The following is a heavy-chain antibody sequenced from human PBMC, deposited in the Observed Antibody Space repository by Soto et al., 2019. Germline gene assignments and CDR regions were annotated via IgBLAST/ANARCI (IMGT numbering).Heavy chain of an antibody. J-gene: IGHJ4*02. V-gene: IGHV3-11*05. D-gene: IGHD2-2*02. CDR3: ARDARMGRYPDY. CDR1: GFTFSDYY. CDR2: ISSSSSYT. Sequence: PGGSLRLSCAASGFTFSDYYMSWIRQAPGKGLEWVSYISSSSSYTNYADSVKGRFTISRDNAKNSLYLQMNSLRAEDTAVYYCARDARMGRYPDYWGQGTLVNVSS.